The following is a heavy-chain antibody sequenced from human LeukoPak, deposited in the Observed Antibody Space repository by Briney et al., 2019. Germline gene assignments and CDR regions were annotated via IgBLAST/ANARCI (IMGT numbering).Heavy chain of an antibody. Sequence: PGGSLRLSCAASGFTFSRYGMNWVRQAPGKGLEWVSYISSSSSTIYYADSVKGRFTISRDNSKNTLYLQMNSLRAEDTAVYYCARPPQTYYDSSGPLDYWGQGTLVTVSS. V-gene: IGHV3-48*01. D-gene: IGHD3-22*01. CDR1: GFTFSRYG. CDR3: ARPPQTYYDSSGPLDY. J-gene: IGHJ4*02. CDR2: ISSSSSTI.